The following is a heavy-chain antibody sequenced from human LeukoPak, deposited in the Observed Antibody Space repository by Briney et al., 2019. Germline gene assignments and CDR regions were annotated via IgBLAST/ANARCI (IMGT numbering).Heavy chain of an antibody. Sequence: GGSLRLSCAASGFTFTSYWMSWVRQAPGKGLEWVANIKQDGSEKYYLDSLEGRFTISRDNAKNSVYLQINRLRAEDTAVYYCARRGTIAVPVFWFDPWGQGTLVIVSS. V-gene: IGHV3-7*01. CDR3: ARRGTIAVPVFWFDP. D-gene: IGHD6-19*01. J-gene: IGHJ5*02. CDR1: GFTFTSYW. CDR2: IKQDGSEK.